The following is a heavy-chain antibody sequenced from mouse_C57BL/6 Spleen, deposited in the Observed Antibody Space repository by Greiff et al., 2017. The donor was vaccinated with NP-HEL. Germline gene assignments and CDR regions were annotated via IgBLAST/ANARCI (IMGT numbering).Heavy chain of an antibody. Sequence: EVKLMESGEGLVKPGGSLKLSCAASGFTFSSYAMSWVRQTPEKRLEWVAYLSSGGDYIYYADTVKGRFTISRDNARNTLYLQMSSLKSEDTAMYYCTRVGSNWGFDYWGQGTTLTVSS. CDR3: TRVGSNWGFDY. V-gene: IGHV5-9-1*02. CDR2: LSSGGDYI. CDR1: GFTFSSYA. J-gene: IGHJ2*01. D-gene: IGHD4-1*01.